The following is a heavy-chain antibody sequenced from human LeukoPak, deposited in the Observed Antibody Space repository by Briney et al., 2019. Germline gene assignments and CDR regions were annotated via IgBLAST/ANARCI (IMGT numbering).Heavy chain of an antibody. CDR1: GFTFSSYW. V-gene: IGHV3-7*01. CDR3: ARGGTTVTARDYFDY. Sequence: GGSLRLSCAASGFTFSSYWMSWVRQAPGKGLEWVANIKQDGSEQYYVDSVKGRFTISRDNAKNSLYLQMISLSAEDTAVYYCARGGTTVTARDYFDYWGQGTLVTVSS. J-gene: IGHJ4*02. CDR2: IKQDGSEQ. D-gene: IGHD4-11*01.